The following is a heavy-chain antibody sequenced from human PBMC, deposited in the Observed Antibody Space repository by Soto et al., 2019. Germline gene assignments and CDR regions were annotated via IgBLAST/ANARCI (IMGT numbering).Heavy chain of an antibody. J-gene: IGHJ3*02. CDR2: IFPADSDT. V-gene: IGHV5-51*01. D-gene: IGHD3-16*01. CDR1: GYSFTSYW. CDR3: ARRLGGPDGFDI. Sequence: VQLVQSGAEVKKSGESLKISCKGFGYSFTSYWIGWVRQMPGQGLEWMGIIFPADSDTRYSPSFQGQVAISAGKSVSTAYLQWSSLKASDTAMYYCARRLGGPDGFDIWGQGTMVTVSS.